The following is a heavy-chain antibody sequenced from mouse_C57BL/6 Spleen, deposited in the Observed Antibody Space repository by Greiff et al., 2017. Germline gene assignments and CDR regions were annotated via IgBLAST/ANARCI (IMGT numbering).Heavy chain of an antibody. CDR3: ARTGPGSSPLYYAMDY. D-gene: IGHD1-1*01. CDR1: GYTFTSYT. J-gene: IGHJ4*01. CDR2: INPSSGYT. Sequence: VQLQQSGAELARPGASVKMSCKASGYTFTSYTMHWVKQRPGQGLEWIGYINPSSGYTKYNQKFKDKATLTADKSSSTAYMQLSSLTSEDSAVYYCARTGPGSSPLYYAMDYWGQGTSVTVSS. V-gene: IGHV1-4*01.